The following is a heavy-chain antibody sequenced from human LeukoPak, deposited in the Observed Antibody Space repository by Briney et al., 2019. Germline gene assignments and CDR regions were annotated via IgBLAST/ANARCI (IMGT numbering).Heavy chain of an antibody. D-gene: IGHD3-10*01. CDR2: IYPGDSDT. J-gene: IGHJ4*02. V-gene: IGHV5-51*01. CDR3: ARLFRRGHYGSRKPYFDY. Sequence: GESLKISCKGSGYSFTSYWIGWVRQMPGKGLEWMGIIYPGDSDTRYSPSFQGQVTISADKSISTAYLQWSSLKASDTAMYYCARLFRRGHYGSRKPYFDYWGQGNLVTVSS. CDR1: GYSFTSYW.